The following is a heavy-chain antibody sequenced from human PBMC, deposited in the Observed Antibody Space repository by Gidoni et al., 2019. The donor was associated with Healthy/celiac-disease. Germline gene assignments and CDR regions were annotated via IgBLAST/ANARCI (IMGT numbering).Heavy chain of an antibody. J-gene: IGHJ4*02. D-gene: IGHD3-22*01. V-gene: IGHV2-5*02. CDR2: IYWDDDK. Sequence: QLTLKESGPTLVKPTQTLTLTCTFSGFSLSTSGVGVGWIRQPPGKALEWLALIYWDDDKRYSPSLKSRLTITKDTSKNQVVLTMTNMDPVDTATYYCAHMASYDSSGYYYAFDYWGQGTLVTVSS. CDR1: GFSLSTSGVG. CDR3: AHMASYDSSGYYYAFDY.